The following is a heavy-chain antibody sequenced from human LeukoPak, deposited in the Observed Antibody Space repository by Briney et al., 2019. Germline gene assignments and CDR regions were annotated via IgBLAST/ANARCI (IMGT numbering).Heavy chain of an antibody. CDR2: IYPGDSDT. CDR3: ARREYYYDSSGYSFFDY. V-gene: IGHV5-51*01. Sequence: GESLKISCKGSGYIFTNYWIGWVRQMPGKGLEWMGIIYPGDSDTRYSPSFQGQVTISADKSISTAYLQWSSLKASDTAMYYCARREYYYDSSGYSFFDYWGQGTLVTVSS. D-gene: IGHD3-22*01. CDR1: GYIFTNYW. J-gene: IGHJ4*02.